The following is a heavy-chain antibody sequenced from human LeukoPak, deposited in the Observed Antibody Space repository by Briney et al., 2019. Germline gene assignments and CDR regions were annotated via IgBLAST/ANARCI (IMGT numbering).Heavy chain of an antibody. CDR1: GGSISSSSYY. D-gene: IGHD1-26*01. V-gene: IGHV4-61*01. J-gene: IGHJ3*02. CDR3: ARDSELQAFDI. Sequence: PSETLSLTCTVSGGSISSSSYYWSWIRQPPGKGLEWIGYIYYSGSTNYNPSLKSRVTISVDTSKNQFTLKLSSVTAADTAVYYCARDSELQAFDIWGQGTMVTVSS. CDR2: IYYSGST.